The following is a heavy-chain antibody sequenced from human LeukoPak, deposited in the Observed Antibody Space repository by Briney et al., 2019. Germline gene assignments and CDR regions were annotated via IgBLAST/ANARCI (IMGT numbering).Heavy chain of an antibody. V-gene: IGHV1-2*02. D-gene: IGHD6-6*01. J-gene: IGHJ4*02. CDR3: ARAFRAARALTDY. Sequence: ASVKVSCKASGYTFTGYYMHWVRQAPGQGLEWMGWINPNSGGTNYAQKFQGRVTMTRNTSISTAYMELGRLRSDDTAVYYCARAFRAARALTDYWGQGTLVTVSS. CDR1: GYTFTGYY. CDR2: INPNSGGT.